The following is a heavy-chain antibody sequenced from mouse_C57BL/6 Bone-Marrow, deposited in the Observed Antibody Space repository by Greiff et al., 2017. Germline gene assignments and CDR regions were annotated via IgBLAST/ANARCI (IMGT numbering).Heavy chain of an antibody. Sequence: QVQLQQPGAELVKPGASVKLSCKASGYTFTSYWMQWVKQRPGQGLEWIGEIGPSDSYTNYNQNFKGKATLTVDTSSSTAYMHLSSLTSETSAVYYCERDYYGSRWYFDVGGTGTTVTVSA. CDR2: IGPSDSYT. V-gene: IGHV1-50*01. J-gene: IGHJ1*03. CDR3: ERDYYGSRWYFDV. D-gene: IGHD1-1*01. CDR1: GYTFTSYW.